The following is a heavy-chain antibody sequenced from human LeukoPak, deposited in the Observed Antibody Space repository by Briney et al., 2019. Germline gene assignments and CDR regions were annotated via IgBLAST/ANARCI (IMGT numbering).Heavy chain of an antibody. J-gene: IGHJ4*02. CDR3: ARHPNLYYYDSSGYSPLVDY. CDR1: GYSFTSYW. Sequence: GESLKISCKGSGYSFTSYWIGGVRQMPGKGLEWMGIIYPGDSDTRYSPSFQGQVTISADKSISTAYLQWSSLKASDTAMYYCARHPNLYYYDSSGYSPLVDYWGQGTLVIVSS. CDR2: IYPGDSDT. D-gene: IGHD3-22*01. V-gene: IGHV5-51*01.